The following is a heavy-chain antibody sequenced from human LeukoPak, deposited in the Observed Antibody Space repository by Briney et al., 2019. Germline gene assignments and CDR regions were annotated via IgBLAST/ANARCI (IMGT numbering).Heavy chain of an antibody. Sequence: ASVKVSCKASVYTFTSYYMHWVRQAPGQGLEWMGILNPSGGSTSYAQKFQGRVTMTRDTSTSTVYMELSSLRSEDTAVYYCARSGAYCSGGSCYGYDFDYWGQGTLVTVSS. D-gene: IGHD2-15*01. CDR2: LNPSGGST. J-gene: IGHJ4*02. CDR3: ARSGAYCSGGSCYGYDFDY. CDR1: VYTFTSYY. V-gene: IGHV1-46*01.